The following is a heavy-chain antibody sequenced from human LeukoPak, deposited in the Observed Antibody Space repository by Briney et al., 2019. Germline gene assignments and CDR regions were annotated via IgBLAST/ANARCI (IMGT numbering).Heavy chain of an antibody. D-gene: IGHD6-13*01. Sequence: GGSLRLSCAASGFIVSSNCMTWVRQAPGKGLEPVSVIYSDGSTYYVDSVKGRFTISRHNSENMVYLQMNSLRAEDTAVYYCARGIAAAGIIFDYWGQGTLVTVSS. J-gene: IGHJ4*02. CDR2: IYSDGST. CDR3: ARGIAAAGIIFDY. V-gene: IGHV3-53*04. CDR1: GFIVSSNC.